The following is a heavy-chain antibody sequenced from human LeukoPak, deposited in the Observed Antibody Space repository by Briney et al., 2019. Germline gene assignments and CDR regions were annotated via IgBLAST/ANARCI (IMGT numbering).Heavy chain of an antibody. CDR3: ARVGRGFGEFVYYYYYYMDV. J-gene: IGHJ6*03. CDR2: IKQDGSEK. Sequence: GGSLRLSCAASGFTFSSYWMSWVRQAPGKGLEWVANIKQDGSEKYYVDSAKGRFTVSRDNAKNSLYLQMNSLRAEDTAVYYCARVGRGFGEFVYYYYYYMDVWGKGTTVTVSS. CDR1: GFTFSSYW. D-gene: IGHD3-10*01. V-gene: IGHV3-7*01.